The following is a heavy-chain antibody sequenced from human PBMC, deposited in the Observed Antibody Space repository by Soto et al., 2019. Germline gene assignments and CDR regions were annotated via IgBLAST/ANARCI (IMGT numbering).Heavy chain of an antibody. D-gene: IGHD1-20*01. CDR2: ISSSSSTI. Sequence: EVQLVESGGGLVQPGGSLRLSCAASGFTFSSYSMNWVRQAPGKGLEWVSYISSSSSTIYYADSMKGRFTISRDNAKKSLDRHTNSQRAEDTAVYYCARIRITETTPLDAFDIWGQETMVTVSP. J-gene: IGHJ3*02. CDR1: GFTFSSYS. V-gene: IGHV3-48*01. CDR3: ARIRITETTPLDAFDI.